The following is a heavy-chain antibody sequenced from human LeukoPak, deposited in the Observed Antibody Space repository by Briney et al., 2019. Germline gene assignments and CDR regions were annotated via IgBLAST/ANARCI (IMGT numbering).Heavy chain of an antibody. J-gene: IGHJ4*02. CDR3: AKARSWIQLWEADY. Sequence: GGSLRLSCAASGFTFDNYAMYWVRQAPGKGLEWASVIYSGGTTYYADSVKGRFTISRDNSKNTLHLQMNSLRAEDTAVYYCAKARSWIQLWEADYWGQGTLVTVSS. CDR2: IYSGGTT. D-gene: IGHD5-18*01. V-gene: IGHV3-66*01. CDR1: GFTFDNYA.